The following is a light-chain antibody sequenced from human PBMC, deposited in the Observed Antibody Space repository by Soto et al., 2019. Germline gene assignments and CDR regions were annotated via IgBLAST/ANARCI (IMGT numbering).Light chain of an antibody. CDR3: SSYTSIRILV. CDR1: RSDVGGYNY. Sequence: QSALTQPASVSGSPGQSITISCTGTRSDVGGYNYVSWYQHHPGKAPKLMIYDVTNRPSGVSNCFSGSKSGNTASLTISGLHAEDEADYYCSSYTSIRILVFGGGTKLTVL. V-gene: IGLV2-14*03. J-gene: IGLJ2*01. CDR2: DVT.